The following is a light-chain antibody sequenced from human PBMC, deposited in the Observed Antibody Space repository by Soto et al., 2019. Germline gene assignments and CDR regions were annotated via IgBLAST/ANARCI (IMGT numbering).Light chain of an antibody. CDR2: NTS. Sequence: EIVLTQSPATLSLSPGERATLSCRASQSFSSYLAWYQQKPGQAPRLLIYNTSKRATGIPARFSGRGSGTDFTLTISSLEPEDFAVYYGQQRSSWPPVITFGQGTRLEI. CDR1: QSFSSY. J-gene: IGKJ5*01. CDR3: QQRSSWPPVIT. V-gene: IGKV3-11*01.